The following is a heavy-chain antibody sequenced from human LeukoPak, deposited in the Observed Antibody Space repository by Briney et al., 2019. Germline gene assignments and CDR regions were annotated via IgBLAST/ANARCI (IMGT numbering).Heavy chain of an antibody. Sequence: GGSLRLSCAASGFTFSSYTMHWVRQAPGKGLEWVANIKQDGSEKYYVDSVKGRFTISRDNAKNSLYLQINSLRAEDTAVYYCARDNSVGDNAWWFDPWGQGTLVTVSS. CDR3: ARDNSVGDNAWWFDP. D-gene: IGHD1-26*01. J-gene: IGHJ5*02. V-gene: IGHV3-7*01. CDR1: GFTFSSYT. CDR2: IKQDGSEK.